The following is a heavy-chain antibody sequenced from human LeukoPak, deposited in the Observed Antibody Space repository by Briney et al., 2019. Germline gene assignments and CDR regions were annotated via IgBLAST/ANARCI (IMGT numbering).Heavy chain of an antibody. D-gene: IGHD6-13*01. Sequence: PSETLSLTCAVYGGSFSGYYWSWIRQPPGKGLEWIGKINHSGSTNYNPSLKSRVTISVDTSKNQFSLKLSSVTAADTAVYYCARVPSHSLARRDYWGQGTLVTVSS. CDR3: ARVPSHSLARRDY. CDR2: INHSGST. CDR1: GGSFSGYY. V-gene: IGHV4-34*01. J-gene: IGHJ4*02.